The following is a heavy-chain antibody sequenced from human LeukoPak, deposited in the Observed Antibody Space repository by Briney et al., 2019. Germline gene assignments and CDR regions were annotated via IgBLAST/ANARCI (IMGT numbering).Heavy chain of an antibody. J-gene: IGHJ5*02. Sequence: VASVKVSCKASGYTFTSYGISWVRQAPGQGLEWMGWISAYNGNTNYAQELQGRVTMTTDTSTSTAYMELRSLRSDDTAVYYCARGFRDYVWGSYRPHNWFDPWGQGTLVTVSS. V-gene: IGHV1-18*01. D-gene: IGHD3-16*02. CDR2: ISAYNGNT. CDR1: GYTFTSYG. CDR3: ARGFRDYVWGSYRPHNWFDP.